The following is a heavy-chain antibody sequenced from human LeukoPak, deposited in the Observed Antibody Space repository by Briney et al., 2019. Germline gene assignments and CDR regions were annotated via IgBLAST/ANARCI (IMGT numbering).Heavy chain of an antibody. CDR1: GFTVSSNY. CDR2: ISYDGSDD. V-gene: IGHV3-30*03. Sequence: PGGSLRLSCAASGFTVSSNYMSWVRQAPGQGLEWVARISYDGSDDHYSDSVKGRFTMSRDNANNTVYLQMHSLRTADTAVYYCARPHSGTHGTFHLWGQGTMVTVSS. J-gene: IGHJ3*01. D-gene: IGHD1-26*01. CDR3: ARPHSGTHGTFHL.